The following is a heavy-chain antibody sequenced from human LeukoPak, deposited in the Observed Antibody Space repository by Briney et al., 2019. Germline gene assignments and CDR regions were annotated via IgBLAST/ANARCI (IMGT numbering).Heavy chain of an antibody. V-gene: IGHV3-30*18. CDR2: IAKDGSNK. CDR3: AKETLRDTIYHGMDV. Sequence: SGGSLRLSCAASGFTFSNDGMHWVRQAPGKGLDWVAVIAKDGSNKLYADSVNGRFTISRDNSKNTLYLQMNSLRTEDTAVYYCAKETLRDTIYHGMDVWGQGTTVTVSS. J-gene: IGHJ6*02. D-gene: IGHD2-2*02. CDR1: GFTFSNDG.